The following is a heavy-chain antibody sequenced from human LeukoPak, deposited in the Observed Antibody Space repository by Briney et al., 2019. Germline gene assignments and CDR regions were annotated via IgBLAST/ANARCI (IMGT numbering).Heavy chain of an antibody. J-gene: IGHJ6*02. CDR2: ISWNSGSI. Sequence: GGSLRLSCAASGFTFDDYAMPWVRQAPGKGLEWVSGISWNSGSIGYADSVKGRFTISRDNAKNSLYLQMNSLRAEDTALYYCAKDTVGDYFYYGMDVWGQGTTVTVSS. V-gene: IGHV3-9*01. CDR1: GFTFDDYA. CDR3: AKDTVGDYFYYGMDV. D-gene: IGHD4-17*01.